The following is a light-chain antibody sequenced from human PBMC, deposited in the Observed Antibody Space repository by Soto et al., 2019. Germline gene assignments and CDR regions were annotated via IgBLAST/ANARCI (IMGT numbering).Light chain of an antibody. V-gene: IGKV3-15*01. J-gene: IGKJ5*01. CDR1: QSVSSTY. Sequence: EIVMTQSPATLSVSPGGSATISSRASQSVSSTYLAWYQKKPGQAPRLXXYDTSTRAAGIPARFTGSGSGTDFALTISSLQSEDFAAYYCQQYNTWRSISFGQGTRLEIK. CDR2: DTS. CDR3: QQYNTWRSIS.